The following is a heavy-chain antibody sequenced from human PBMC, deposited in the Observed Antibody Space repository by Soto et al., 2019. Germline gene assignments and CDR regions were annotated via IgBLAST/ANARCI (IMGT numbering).Heavy chain of an antibody. J-gene: IGHJ4*02. CDR2: ISYDGNNR. Sequence: GGSLRLSCAASGFTFSSYAMHWVRQAPGKGLEWVAVISYDGNNRYYADSVKGRFTISRDNSKNTLYLQMNSLRAEDTAVYYCARALYYDFWSGYPSFDYWGQGTLVTVSS. CDR3: ARALYYDFWSGYPSFDY. CDR1: GFTFSSYA. D-gene: IGHD3-3*01. V-gene: IGHV3-30-3*01.